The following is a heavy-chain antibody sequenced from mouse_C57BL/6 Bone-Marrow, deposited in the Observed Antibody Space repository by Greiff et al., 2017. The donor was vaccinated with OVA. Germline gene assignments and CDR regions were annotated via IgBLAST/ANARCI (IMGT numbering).Heavy chain of an antibody. CDR1: GYTFTDYE. D-gene: IGHD2-5*01. V-gene: IGHV1-15*01. CDR2: IDPETGGT. CDR3: TRGSSNYYAMDY. J-gene: IGHJ4*01. Sequence: VQLQQSGAELVRPGASVTLSCKASGYTFTDYEMHWVKQTPVHGLEWIGAIDPETGGTAYNQKFKGKAILTADKSSSTAYMELRSLTSEDSAVYYCTRGSSNYYAMDYWGRGTSVPVSS.